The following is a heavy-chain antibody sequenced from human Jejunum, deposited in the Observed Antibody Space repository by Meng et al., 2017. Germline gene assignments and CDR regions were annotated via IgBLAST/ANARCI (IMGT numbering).Heavy chain of an antibody. V-gene: IGHV4-59*01. CDR1: GGSMIGYY. J-gene: IGHJ3*02. Sequence: SETLSLTCTVPGGSMIGYYWTWIRQPPGKRLEWIGNIYSTGSTNYSPSLESRITISLDTSKTQFSLNINSVTAADTAVYYCARDYYDRSGYYHHDAFDIWGQGTMVTVSS. CDR3: ARDYYDRSGYYHHDAFDI. D-gene: IGHD3-22*01. CDR2: IYSTGST.